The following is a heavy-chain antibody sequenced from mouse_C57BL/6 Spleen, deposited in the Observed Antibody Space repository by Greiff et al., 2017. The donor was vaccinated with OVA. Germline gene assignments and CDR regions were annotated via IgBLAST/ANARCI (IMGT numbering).Heavy chain of an antibody. CDR2: ISSGGSYT. CDR1: GFTFSSYG. D-gene: IGHD2-3*01. J-gene: IGHJ4*01. V-gene: IGHV5-6*01. CDR3: ARDGYYAMDY. Sequence: EVNVVESGGDLVKPGGSLKLSCAASGFTFSSYGMSWVRQTPDKRLEWVATISSGGSYTDYPDSVKGRFTISRDNAKNTLYLQMSSLKSEDTAMYYCARDGYYAMDYWGQGTSVTVSS.